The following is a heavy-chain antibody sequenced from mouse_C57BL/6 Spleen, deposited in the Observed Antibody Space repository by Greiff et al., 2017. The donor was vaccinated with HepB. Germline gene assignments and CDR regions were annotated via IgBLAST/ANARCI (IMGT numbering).Heavy chain of an antibody. Sequence: DVKLVESGGGLVKPGGSLKLSCAASGFTFSSYAMSWVRQTPEKRLEWVATISDGGSYTYYPDNVKGRFTISRDNAKNNLYLQMSHLKSEDTAMYYCARAPIYYGYDWYFDVWGTGTTVTVSS. V-gene: IGHV5-4*03. CDR1: GFTFSSYA. J-gene: IGHJ1*03. D-gene: IGHD2-2*01. CDR3: ARAPIYYGYDWYFDV. CDR2: ISDGGSYT.